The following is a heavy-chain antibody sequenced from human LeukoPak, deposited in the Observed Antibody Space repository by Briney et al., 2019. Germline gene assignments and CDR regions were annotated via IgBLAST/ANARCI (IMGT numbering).Heavy chain of an antibody. CDR2: IFHRGGT. Sequence: SETLSLTCTISGDSISNYYWTWIRQPPGKGLEWIGYIFHRGGTSYNPSLKSRILFSVDTSQNQFSLKLNSVTAADTAVYYCARDTSTYDSGDAFDIWGQGTMVTVSS. V-gene: IGHV4-59*01. CDR1: GDSISNYY. D-gene: IGHD3-10*01. J-gene: IGHJ3*02. CDR3: ARDTSTYDSGDAFDI.